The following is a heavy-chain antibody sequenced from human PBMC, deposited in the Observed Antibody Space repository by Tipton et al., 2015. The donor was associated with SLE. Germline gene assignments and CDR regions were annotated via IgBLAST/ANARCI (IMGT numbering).Heavy chain of an antibody. CDR2: IYYSGST. D-gene: IGHD6-19*01. CDR1: GGSFSSYY. V-gene: IGHV4-39*07. J-gene: IGHJ4*02. CDR3: ARDGQWLVFDY. Sequence: LRLSCAVYGGSFSSYYWGWIRQPPGKGLEWIGSIYYSGSTYYNPSLKSRVTISVDTSKNQFSLKLSSVTAADTAVYYCARDGQWLVFDYWGQGTLVTVSS.